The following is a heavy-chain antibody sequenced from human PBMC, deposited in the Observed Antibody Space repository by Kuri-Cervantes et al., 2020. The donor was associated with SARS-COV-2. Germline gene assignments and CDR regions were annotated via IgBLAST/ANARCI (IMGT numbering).Heavy chain of an antibody. J-gene: IGHJ1*01. Sequence: GSLRLSCTVSGGSISSSSYYWGWIRQPPGKGLEWIGSIYYSGSTYYNPSLKSRVTIFVDTSKNQFSLKLSSVTAADTAVYYCARHALEYSSSPTDFQHWGQGTLVTVSS. D-gene: IGHD6-6*01. CDR2: IYYSGST. CDR1: GGSISSSSYY. CDR3: ARHALEYSSSPTDFQH. V-gene: IGHV4-39*01.